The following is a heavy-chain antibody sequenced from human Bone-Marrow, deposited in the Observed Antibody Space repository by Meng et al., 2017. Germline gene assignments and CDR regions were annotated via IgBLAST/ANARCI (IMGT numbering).Heavy chain of an antibody. V-gene: IGHV3-66*01. Sequence: EVQVVESGGGWVQRGGSLRPACAASGFSVSNEFMSWVRQAQGKGLEWVSVSYSGGGTDYADSVKGRFTTSRDSSKNTMYLQMNNLRADDTAMYYCTGGEDHWGQGTLVTVSS. CDR1: GFSVSNEF. J-gene: IGHJ4*02. CDR2: SYSGGGT. CDR3: TGGEDH.